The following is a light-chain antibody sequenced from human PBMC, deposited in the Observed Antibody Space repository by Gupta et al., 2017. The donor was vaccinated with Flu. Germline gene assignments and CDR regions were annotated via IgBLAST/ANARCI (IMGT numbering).Light chain of an antibody. CDR3: QQRNNWPPIT. V-gene: IGKV3-11*01. Sequence: EIVLTQSPATLSLSLGERATLSCRASQSVGSLLAWYQQKPGQAPRLLIYDASNRATGIPARFSGSGSGTDFTLTISSLEPEDFAVYYCQQRNNWPPITFGQGTRLEIK. CDR1: QSVGSL. J-gene: IGKJ5*01. CDR2: DAS.